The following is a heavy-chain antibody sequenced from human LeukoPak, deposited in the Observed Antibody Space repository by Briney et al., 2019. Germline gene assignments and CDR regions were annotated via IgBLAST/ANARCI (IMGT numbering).Heavy chain of an antibody. D-gene: IGHD3-3*01. V-gene: IGHV3-7*01. Sequence: GGSLRLSCAASGFTFSSYWMNWARQAPGKGLEWVASINHNGNVNYYVDSVKGRFTISRDNSKNTLYLQMNSLRAKDTAVYYCARGAAFYDFWSGYPFDYWGQGTLVTVSS. J-gene: IGHJ4*02. CDR1: GFTFSSYW. CDR2: INHNGNVN. CDR3: ARGAAFYDFWSGYPFDY.